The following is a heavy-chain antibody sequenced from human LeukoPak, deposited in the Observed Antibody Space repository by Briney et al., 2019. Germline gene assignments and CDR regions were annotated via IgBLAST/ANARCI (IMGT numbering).Heavy chain of an antibody. CDR3: ARDNPWFGEPRAFDY. CDR1: GYSISSGYY. J-gene: IGHJ4*02. Sequence: SETLSLTCAVSGYSISSGYYWGWIRQPPGKGLEWIGTIYHSGNTYYNPSLKSRVIISVDTSKNQFSLKLSSVTAADTAVYYCARDNPWFGEPRAFDYWGQGTLATVSS. CDR2: IYHSGNT. D-gene: IGHD3-10*01. V-gene: IGHV4-38-2*02.